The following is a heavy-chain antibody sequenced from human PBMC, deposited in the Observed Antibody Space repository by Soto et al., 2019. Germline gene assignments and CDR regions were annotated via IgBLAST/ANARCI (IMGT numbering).Heavy chain of an antibody. D-gene: IGHD3-3*01. J-gene: IGHJ5*02. CDR2: INHSGST. Sequence: PSETLSLACAFYVVSFSGYYWSCIRHPPEKWMEWIGEINHSGSTNYNPSLKSRVTISVDTSKNQFSLKLSSVTAADTAVYYCARGSVLRFSEWVSNWFEPWGQGTLVSVPS. CDR1: VVSFSGYY. V-gene: IGHV4-34*01. CDR3: ARGSVLRFSEWVSNWFEP.